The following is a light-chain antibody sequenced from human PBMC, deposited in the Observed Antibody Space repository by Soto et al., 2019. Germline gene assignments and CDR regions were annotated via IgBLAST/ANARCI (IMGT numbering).Light chain of an antibody. J-gene: IGKJ1*01. CDR2: DAS. V-gene: IGKV1-5*01. Sequence: DLQITPSPSTLSASVGARVTITCRASQSISNWLAWYQQKQGKAPKLLIYDASSLESGVPSRFSGSGSGTEFTLTISSLQPDDFATYYCQQYNSYWTVGQGNKVDIK. CDR3: QQYNSYWT. CDR1: QSISNW.